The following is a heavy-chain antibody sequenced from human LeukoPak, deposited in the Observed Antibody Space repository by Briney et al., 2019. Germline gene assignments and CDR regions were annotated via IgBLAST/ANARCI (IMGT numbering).Heavy chain of an antibody. CDR3: ARGGPSGDYFDY. Sequence: SETLSLTCAVYGGSFSGYYWSWIRQPPGKGLEWIGEINHSGSTNYNPSLKSRVTISVDTSKNQFSLKLSSVTAADTAVYYCARGGPSGDYFDYWGQGTLVTVSS. V-gene: IGHV4-34*01. D-gene: IGHD3/OR15-3a*01. CDR2: INHSGST. CDR1: GGSFSGYY. J-gene: IGHJ4*02.